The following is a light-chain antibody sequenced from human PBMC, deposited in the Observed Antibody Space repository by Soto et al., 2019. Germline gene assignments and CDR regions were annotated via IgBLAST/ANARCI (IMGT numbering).Light chain of an antibody. Sequence: IQLTQSPSSLSASVGDRVTITCRASQGISSYLAWYQKKPGKAPKLLIYAASSLQSGVPSRFSGSGSGTEFTLTISGLQPEDSATYYCQQYERYSTFGQGTKVDIK. V-gene: IGKV1-9*01. CDR1: QGISSY. CDR3: QQYERYST. CDR2: AAS. J-gene: IGKJ1*01.